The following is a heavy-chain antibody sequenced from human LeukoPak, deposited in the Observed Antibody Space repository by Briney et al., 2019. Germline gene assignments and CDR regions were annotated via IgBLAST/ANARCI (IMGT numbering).Heavy chain of an antibody. CDR1: GDSISSGGYY. Sequence: SQTLSLTCTVSGDSISSGGYYWSWIRQHPGKGLEWIGYIYYSGSTYYNPSLKSRVTISVDTSKNQFSLKLSSVTAADTAVYYCARQDFPYHYGMDVWGQGTTVTVSS. CDR2: IYYSGST. CDR3: ARQDFPYHYGMDV. J-gene: IGHJ6*02. V-gene: IGHV4-31*03. D-gene: IGHD2-15*01.